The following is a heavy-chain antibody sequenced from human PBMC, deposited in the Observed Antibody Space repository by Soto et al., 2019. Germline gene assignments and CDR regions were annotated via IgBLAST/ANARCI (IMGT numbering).Heavy chain of an antibody. Sequence: QVQLVQSGAEVKTPGASVKVSCKTSGYAFSDTFIHWLRQAPGHGLEWMGMINPIGDRVTYAQTFHGRVTMTKDTSTSTVYMELTSLRSKHTGVYYCARARVGTLNGFCYWCQGTLVTFSS. V-gene: IGHV1-46*01. D-gene: IGHD1-1*01. J-gene: IGHJ4*02. CDR2: INPIGDRV. CDR1: GYAFSDTF. CDR3: ARARVGTLNGFCY.